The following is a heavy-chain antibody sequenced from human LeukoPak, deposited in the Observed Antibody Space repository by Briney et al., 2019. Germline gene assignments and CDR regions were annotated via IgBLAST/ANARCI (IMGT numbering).Heavy chain of an antibody. CDR1: GFTFTSSA. CDR3: TASLSGYYSFEFDY. Sequence: ASVKVSCKASGFTFTSSAVQWVRQARGQRLEWIGWIVVGSGNTNYAQKFQERVTITRDMSTSTAYMELSSLRSEDTAVYYCTASLSGYYSFEFDYWGQGTLVTFSS. D-gene: IGHD3-22*01. V-gene: IGHV1-58*01. J-gene: IGHJ4*02. CDR2: IVVGSGNT.